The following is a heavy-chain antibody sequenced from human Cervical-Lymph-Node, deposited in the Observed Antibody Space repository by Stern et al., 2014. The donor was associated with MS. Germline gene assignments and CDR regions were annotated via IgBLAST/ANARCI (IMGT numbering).Heavy chain of an antibody. D-gene: IGHD5-18*01. Sequence: VQLVESGSELKEPGASVTVSCKASGYTLTNYPMNWVRQAPGQGLEWMGWINTNTGNSTYAQGFTGRFVFSLDTSASTAYLHISSLKAEDTAVYYCARDFVDTAMITRSDYLDSWGQGTLVTVSS. CDR1: GYTLTNYP. V-gene: IGHV7-4-1*02. CDR3: ARDFVDTAMITRSDYLDS. CDR2: INTNTGNS. J-gene: IGHJ4*02.